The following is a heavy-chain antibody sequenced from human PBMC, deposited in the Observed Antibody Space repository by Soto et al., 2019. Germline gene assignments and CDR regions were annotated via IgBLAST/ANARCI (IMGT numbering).Heavy chain of an antibody. D-gene: IGHD3-10*01. Sequence: ASGKVSCKASGYTFTSYAMHWVRQAPGQRLEWMGWINAGNGNTKYSQKFQGRVTITRDTSASTAYMELRSLRSDDTAVYYCARDNGFGESDVWGQGTTVTVSS. V-gene: IGHV1-3*01. CDR2: INAGNGNT. J-gene: IGHJ6*02. CDR3: ARDNGFGESDV. CDR1: GYTFTSYA.